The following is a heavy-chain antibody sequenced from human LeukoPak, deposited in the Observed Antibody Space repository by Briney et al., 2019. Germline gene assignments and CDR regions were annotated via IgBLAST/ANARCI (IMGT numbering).Heavy chain of an antibody. D-gene: IGHD6-19*01. CDR1: GGTFSSYA. Sequence: SVNVSCKASGGTFSSYAISWVRQAPGQGLEWMGRIIPILGIANYAQKFQGRVTITADKSTSTAYMELSSLRSEDTAVYYCARAPLAVAGNWFDPWGQGTLVTVSS. V-gene: IGHV1-69*04. J-gene: IGHJ5*02. CDR2: IIPILGIA. CDR3: ARAPLAVAGNWFDP.